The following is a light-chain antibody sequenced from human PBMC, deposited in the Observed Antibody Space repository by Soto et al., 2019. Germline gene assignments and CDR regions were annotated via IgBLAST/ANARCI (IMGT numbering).Light chain of an antibody. CDR2: GAS. J-gene: IGKJ2*01. CDR3: QQYGSSYT. Sequence: EIVLTQSPGTLSLSPGERATLSCRASQSVSSSYLAWYQQKPGQAPRLLIYGASTRATGFPDRFSGSGSGTDFTLTISRLEPEDFAVYYCQQYGSSYTFGQGTKLEIK. V-gene: IGKV3-20*01. CDR1: QSVSSSY.